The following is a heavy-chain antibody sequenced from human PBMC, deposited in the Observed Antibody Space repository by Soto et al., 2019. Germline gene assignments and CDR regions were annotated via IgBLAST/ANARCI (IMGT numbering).Heavy chain of an antibody. D-gene: IGHD6-19*01. Sequence: EVQLLESGGGLVQPGGSLRLSCAASGFTFSSSAMSWLRQAPGKGLEWVSAVSGSGINTYYADSVKGRFTISRDNSKNTLYLQMNSLRAEDTAVYYCAKSGWYESVHRGYFDYWGQGTLVTVSS. V-gene: IGHV3-23*01. CDR3: AKSGWYESVHRGYFDY. CDR1: GFTFSSSA. CDR2: VSGSGINT. J-gene: IGHJ4*02.